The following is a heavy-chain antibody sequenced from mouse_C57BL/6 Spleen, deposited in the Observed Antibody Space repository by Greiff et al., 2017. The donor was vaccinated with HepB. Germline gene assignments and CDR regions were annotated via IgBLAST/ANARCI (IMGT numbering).Heavy chain of an antibody. V-gene: IGHV1-53*01. CDR1: GYTFTSYW. J-gene: IGHJ2*01. CDR3: ARGGVTTDFDY. CDR2: INPSNGGT. Sequence: QVQLKESGTELVKPGASVKLSCKASGYTFTSYWMHWVKQRPGQGLEWIGNINPSNGGTNYNEKFKSKATLTVDKSSSTAYMQLSSLTSEDSAVYYCARGGVTTDFDYWGQGTTLTVSS. D-gene: IGHD2-2*01.